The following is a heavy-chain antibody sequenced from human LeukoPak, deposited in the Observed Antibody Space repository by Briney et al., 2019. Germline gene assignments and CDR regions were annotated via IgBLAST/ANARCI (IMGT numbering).Heavy chain of an antibody. CDR2: IKQDGSEK. CDR3: AGYYYDSTTYRDY. J-gene: IGHJ4*02. CDR1: GFIFSSYW. Sequence: GGSLRLSCAASGFIFSSYWMSWVRQAPGKGLEWVANIKQDGSEKYYADSVKGRFTISRDNAKNSLYLQMNSLRAEDTAVYYCAGYYYDSTTYRDYWGQGTLVTVSS. V-gene: IGHV3-7*01. D-gene: IGHD3-22*01.